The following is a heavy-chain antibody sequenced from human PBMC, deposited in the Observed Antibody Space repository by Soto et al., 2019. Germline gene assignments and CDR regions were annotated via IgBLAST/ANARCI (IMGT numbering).Heavy chain of an antibody. CDR1: GFTFSSYG. Sequence: GGSLRLSCAASGFTFSSYGMHWVRQAPGKGLEWVAVIWYDGSNKYYADSVKGRFTISRDNSKNTLYLQMNSLRAEDTAVYYCARDGVNDGRYYYYYYGMGVWGQGTTVTVPS. CDR2: IWYDGSNK. J-gene: IGHJ6*02. CDR3: ARDGVNDGRYYYYYYGMGV. V-gene: IGHV3-33*01. D-gene: IGHD1-1*01.